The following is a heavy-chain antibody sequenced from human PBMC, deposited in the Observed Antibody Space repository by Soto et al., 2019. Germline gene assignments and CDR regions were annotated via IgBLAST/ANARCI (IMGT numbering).Heavy chain of an antibody. CDR2: IYHSGCT. J-gene: IGHJ5*02. D-gene: IGHD6-13*01. CDR3: ARDRLEQQLVRGSFDP. V-gene: IGHV4-4*02. Sequence: SETLSLTCAVSGGSISSSNWWSWVRQPPGKGLEWVGEIYHSGCTNYNPSLKSRVTISVDKSKNQFSLKLSSVTAADTAVYYCARDRLEQQLVRGSFDPWVQGTLLTVSS. CDR1: GGSISSSNW.